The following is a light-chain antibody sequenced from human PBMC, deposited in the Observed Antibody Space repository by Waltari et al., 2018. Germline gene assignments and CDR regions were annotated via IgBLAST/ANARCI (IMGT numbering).Light chain of an antibody. V-gene: IGLV3-19*01. J-gene: IGLJ3*02. CDR3: HSRKGSDNQVV. Sequence: SSELTQGPDVSVALGQTVKITCQGDSLRTSYASWYQVKPGQAPVLVLFGKAKRPSGIPDRISGYSSGTTSSLTITGAQAEDEADYYCHSRKGSDNQVVFGGGTKLTVL. CDR2: GKA. CDR1: SLRTSY.